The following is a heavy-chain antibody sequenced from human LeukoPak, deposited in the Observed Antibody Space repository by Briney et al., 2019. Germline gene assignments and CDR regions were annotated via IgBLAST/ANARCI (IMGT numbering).Heavy chain of an antibody. D-gene: IGHD3-10*01. J-gene: IGHJ5*02. CDR2: ISAYNGNT. CDR1: GYTFTSYG. CDR3: ARVSIWFGESNWFDP. V-gene: IGHV1-18*01. Sequence: ASVKVSCKASGYTFTSYGISWVRQAPGQGLEWMGWISAYNGNTNYAQKLQGRVTMTTDTSTSTAYMELRSLRSDDTAVYYCARVSIWFGESNWFDPWGQGTLVTVSS.